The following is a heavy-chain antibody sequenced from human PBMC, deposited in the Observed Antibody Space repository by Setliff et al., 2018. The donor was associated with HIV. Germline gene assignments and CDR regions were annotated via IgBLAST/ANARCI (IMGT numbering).Heavy chain of an antibody. CDR2: IYPGDSDT. J-gene: IGHJ6*02. CDR1: GYSFTSYW. Sequence: GESLKLSCKGFGYSFTSYWIGWVRQMPGKGLEWMGIIYPGDSDTRYSPSFQGQVTISADKSISTAYLQWSSLKASDTAMYYCARLPELLIAAAGIDYYYGMDVWGQGTTVTVSS. D-gene: IGHD6-13*01. V-gene: IGHV5-51*01. CDR3: ARLPELLIAAAGIDYYYGMDV.